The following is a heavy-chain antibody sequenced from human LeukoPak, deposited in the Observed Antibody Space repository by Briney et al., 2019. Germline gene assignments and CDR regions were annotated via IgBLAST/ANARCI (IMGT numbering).Heavy chain of an antibody. J-gene: IGHJ4*02. CDR3: ARVGRYCSGGSCYSAPFFDY. Sequence: PGGSLRLSCAASGFTFSSYDMHWVRHATGKGLEWVSAIGTAGDTYYPGSVKGRFTISRENAKNSLYLQMNSLGAGDTAVYYCARVGRYCSGGSCYSAPFFDYWGQGTLVTVSS. CDR1: GFTFSSYD. D-gene: IGHD2-15*01. CDR2: IGTAGDT. V-gene: IGHV3-13*01.